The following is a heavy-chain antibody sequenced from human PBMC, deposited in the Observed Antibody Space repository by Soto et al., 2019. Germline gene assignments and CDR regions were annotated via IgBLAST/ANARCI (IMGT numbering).Heavy chain of an antibody. Sequence: QVQLQESGPGVVKPSDTLSVTCTVSGGSVSSRSHFLSWIRQPPGGGLQWIGYIYYTGNTNYSPSLKSRATLSVDTSRNQFSLRLTSVTAADPAIYYCARYDAESVSNKLDPWGQGTLVTVSS. CDR1: GGSVSSRSHF. CDR3: ARYDAESVSNKLDP. V-gene: IGHV4-61*01. D-gene: IGHD5-12*01. CDR2: IYYTGNT. J-gene: IGHJ5*02.